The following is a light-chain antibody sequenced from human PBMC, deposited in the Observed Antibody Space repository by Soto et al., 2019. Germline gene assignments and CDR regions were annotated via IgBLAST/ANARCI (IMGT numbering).Light chain of an antibody. Sequence: QSALTQPPSASGSPGQSVTISCTGTSSDVGGYNDVSWYQQLPGKVPKLMVYEVNKRPSGVPDRFSGSKSGNTASLTVSGLQAEDEADYYCTSYAGGNNVFGTGTKVTVL. CDR2: EVN. J-gene: IGLJ1*01. CDR1: SSDVGGYND. CDR3: TSYAGGNNV. V-gene: IGLV2-8*01.